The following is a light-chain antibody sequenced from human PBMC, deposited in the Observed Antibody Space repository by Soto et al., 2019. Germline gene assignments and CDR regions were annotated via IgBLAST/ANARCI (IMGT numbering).Light chain of an antibody. CDR1: SSNIGAGYD. J-gene: IGLJ3*02. Sequence: QSVLTQPPSVSGAPGQRVTISCTGSSSNIGAGYDVHWYQQLPGTAPKRLIYGNSNRPSGVPDRCSGSKSCTSASLAITALQAEDEADYYCQSYDSSLSGWVFGGGTKVTVL. CDR2: GNS. V-gene: IGLV1-40*01. CDR3: QSYDSSLSGWV.